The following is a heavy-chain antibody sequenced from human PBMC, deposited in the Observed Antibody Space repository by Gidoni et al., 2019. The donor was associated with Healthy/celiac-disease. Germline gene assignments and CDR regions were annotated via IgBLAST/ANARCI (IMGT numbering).Heavy chain of an antibody. CDR3: ARRTPLGYCSGGSCYLDY. D-gene: IGHD2-15*01. V-gene: IGHV4-34*01. CDR1: GGSFSGYY. J-gene: IGHJ4*02. Sequence: QVQLQQWGAGLLKPSETLSLTCAVYGGSFSGYYWSWIRQPPGKGLEWIGEINHSGSTNYNPSLKSRVTISVDTSKNQFSLKLSSVTAADTAVYYCARRTPLGYCSGGSCYLDYWGQGTLVTVSS. CDR2: INHSGST.